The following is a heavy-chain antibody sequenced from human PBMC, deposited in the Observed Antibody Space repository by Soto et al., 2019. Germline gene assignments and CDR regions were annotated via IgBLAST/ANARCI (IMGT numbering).Heavy chain of an antibody. J-gene: IGHJ4*02. CDR3: ARDPPLPAAMVD. Sequence: QVQLQESGPGLVKPSGTLSLTCAVSGGSISSSNWWSWVRQPPGKGLEWIGEIYHSGSTNYNPSLKSRVXTXVXXSKNQFSLPLSSVTAADTALYYCARDPPLPAAMVDWGQGTLVTVSS. D-gene: IGHD2-2*01. CDR1: GGSISSSNW. V-gene: IGHV4-4*02. CDR2: IYHSGST.